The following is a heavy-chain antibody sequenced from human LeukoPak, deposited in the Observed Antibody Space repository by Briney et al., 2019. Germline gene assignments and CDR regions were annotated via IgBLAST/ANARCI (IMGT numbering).Heavy chain of an antibody. Sequence: GGSLRLSFAAPGFTFISFGMHWVRQAPGKGLEWVAVIWKDGSNEYYADSVKGRFTISRDNSKNTLYLQMNSLGAEDTVVYYCAREDFDRRDMAFDFWGQGTVVTVSS. CDR1: GFTFISFG. V-gene: IGHV3-33*01. J-gene: IGHJ4*02. CDR2: IWKDGSNE. CDR3: AREDFDRRDMAFDF. D-gene: IGHD3-9*01.